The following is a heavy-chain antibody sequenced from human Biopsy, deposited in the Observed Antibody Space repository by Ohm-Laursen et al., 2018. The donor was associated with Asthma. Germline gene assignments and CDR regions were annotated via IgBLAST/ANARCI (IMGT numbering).Heavy chain of an antibody. J-gene: IGHJ6*02. CDR1: GYTFNSAG. D-gene: IGHD3-10*01. CDR2: ISVYNGNT. CDR3: ARAVDYSHYYGIDV. V-gene: IGHV1-18*01. Sequence: APSVTVSCKTSGYTFNSAGITWVRQAPGQGLEWMGWISVYNGNTKVAQKLQDRVTMITDTSTSTAYMELRSLRSDDTAVYFCARAVDYSHYYGIDVWGQGTTVTVS.